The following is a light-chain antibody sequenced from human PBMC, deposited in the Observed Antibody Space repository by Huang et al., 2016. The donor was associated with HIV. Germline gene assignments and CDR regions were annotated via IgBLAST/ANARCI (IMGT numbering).Light chain of an antibody. J-gene: IGKJ4*01. V-gene: IGKV3-11*01. CDR1: QSVNTY. CDR2: DAS. CDR3: QQRSTWPT. Sequence: EIVLTQSPATLSLSPVDRATLSCRASQSVNTYLAWYQQRPGQAPRLRIYDASNRATGIADRFSGSGSGTDFTLTISSLEPEDFAVYYCQQRSTWPTFGGGTKVEIK.